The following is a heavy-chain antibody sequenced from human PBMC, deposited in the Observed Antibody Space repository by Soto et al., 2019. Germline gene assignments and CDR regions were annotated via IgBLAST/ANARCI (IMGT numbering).Heavy chain of an antibody. Sequence: GGSLRLSCTASGMTFINAWRNWVRQAPGKGPEWVGRIKNKLDGGTTDYAAPVKGRFNISRDDSKNTLYLKMNSLRTEDTAVYYCTTGGFAFLSGYPNYFGPWGRGTLVTVSS. CDR3: TTGGFAFLSGYPNYFGP. CDR2: IKNKLDGGTT. V-gene: IGHV3-15*05. CDR1: GMTFINAW. D-gene: IGHD3-3*01. J-gene: IGHJ5*02.